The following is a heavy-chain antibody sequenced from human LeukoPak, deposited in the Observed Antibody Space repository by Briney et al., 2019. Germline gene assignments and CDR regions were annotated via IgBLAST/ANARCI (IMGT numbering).Heavy chain of an antibody. CDR2: IRYDGSNK. V-gene: IGHV3-30*02. J-gene: IGHJ4*02. D-gene: IGHD6-13*01. CDR3: AKESWQQLVRFDY. CDR1: GFTFSSYG. Sequence: GGSLRLSCTASGFTFSSYGMLWVRHAQGKGLEWVAFIRYDGSNKYYADSVKGRFTISRDNSKNTLYLQMNSLRAEDTAVYYCAKESWQQLVRFDYWGQGTLVTVSS.